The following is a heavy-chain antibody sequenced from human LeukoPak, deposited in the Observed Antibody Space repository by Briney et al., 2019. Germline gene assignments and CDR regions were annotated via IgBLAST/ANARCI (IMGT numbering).Heavy chain of an antibody. CDR1: GFTFDDYA. D-gene: IGHD3-9*01. Sequence: GGPLRLSCAASGFTFDDYAMYWVRQGPGKGLGWVSYISGDGSTTYYAESVKGRFTISRDNSKTSLYLQMNSLRTEDTALYYCAKAPTPTGFYMHFWGQGTLVTVSS. V-gene: IGHV3-43*02. CDR2: ISGDGSTT. J-gene: IGHJ4*02. CDR3: AKAPTPTGFYMHF.